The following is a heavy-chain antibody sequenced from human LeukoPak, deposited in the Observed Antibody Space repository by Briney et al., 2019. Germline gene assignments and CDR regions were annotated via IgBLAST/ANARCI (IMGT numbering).Heavy chain of an antibody. D-gene: IGHD3-10*01. Sequence: GGSLRLSCAASGFTSGFTFSNSAMSWVRQAPGKGLEWVSLISRSGGNIHYADSVKGRFTISRDNSKNTLYLQMNSLRADDTGVYYCARWFGPDYWGQGTLVTVSS. CDR2: ISRSGGNI. CDR3: ARWFGPDY. V-gene: IGHV3-23*01. J-gene: IGHJ4*02. CDR1: GFTFSNSA.